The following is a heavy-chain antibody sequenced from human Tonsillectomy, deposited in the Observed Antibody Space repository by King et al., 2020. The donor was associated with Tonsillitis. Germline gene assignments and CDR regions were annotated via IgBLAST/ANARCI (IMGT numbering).Heavy chain of an antibody. CDR3: GRDKGASYYDTGRGSFDI. V-gene: IGHV3-21*01. Sequence: VQLVESGGGLVKPGGSLRLSCVASGFTFRTYSMNWVRQPPGQGLEWVSSISASGSKYYADSVKGRFTISRDNAKNSLYLQMDSLRADDTAVCYCGRDKGASYYDTGRGSFDIWGQGTTVTVSS. J-gene: IGHJ3*02. CDR1: GFTFRTYS. D-gene: IGHD3-22*01. CDR2: ISASGSK.